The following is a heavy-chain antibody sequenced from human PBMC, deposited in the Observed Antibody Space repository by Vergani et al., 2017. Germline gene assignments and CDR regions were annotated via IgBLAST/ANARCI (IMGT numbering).Heavy chain of an antibody. CDR3: AGSLVTPRYFDF. Sequence: QMQLQESGPGLVRPSDTLSLTCTVSADSMNTYYWSWIRQSPGKGLEWIGYISYTGSTNYSPSLKSRVTISVDGSKTQFSLKVTSVSAADTALYYCAGSLVTPRYFDFWGQGTLVTVSS. V-gene: IGHV4-59*07. J-gene: IGHJ4*02. D-gene: IGHD4-23*01. CDR2: ISYTGST. CDR1: ADSMNTYY.